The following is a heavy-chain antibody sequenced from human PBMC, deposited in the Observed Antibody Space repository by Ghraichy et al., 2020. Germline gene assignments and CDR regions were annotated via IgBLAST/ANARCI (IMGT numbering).Heavy chain of an antibody. V-gene: IGHV3-23*01. Sequence: GSLRLSCAASGFTFSSYALSWVRQAPGKGLEWVSAISRSGGGTYYADSVKGRFTISRDNSKNTLFVQMNSLRAEDTAVYYCARELTVTTWGGLGSWGQGILVTVSS. CDR3: ARELTVTTWGGLGS. D-gene: IGHD4-17*01. J-gene: IGHJ5*02. CDR1: GFTFSSYA. CDR2: ISRSGGGT.